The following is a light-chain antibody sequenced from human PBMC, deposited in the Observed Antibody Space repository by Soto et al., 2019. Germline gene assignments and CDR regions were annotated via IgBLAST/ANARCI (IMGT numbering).Light chain of an antibody. J-gene: IGLJ3*02. V-gene: IGLV6-57*01. CDR1: SGSIGSSY. CDR2: EDN. CDR3: QSYDTSNPLV. Sequence: NFMLTQPHSVSESPGKTVTISCTRSSGSIGSSYVQWYQQRPGSSPTTVIFEDNQRPTGVPVRFSGSIDSSSNSASLVISGLRTEDEADYSCQSYDTSNPLVFGGGTMLTVL.